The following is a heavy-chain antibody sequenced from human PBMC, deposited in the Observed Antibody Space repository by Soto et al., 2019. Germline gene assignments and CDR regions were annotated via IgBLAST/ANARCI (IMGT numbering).Heavy chain of an antibody. Sequence: EVQLLESGGGLVQPGGSLRLSCAASGFMFGSYAMSWVRQAPGKGVEWVSGISGSGTDTYYPDAVKGRVTISRDNAKNTLYLQMNGLRAEDTAIYYCAKDLLSSYYYGMDAWGQGTTVTVSS. D-gene: IGHD3-10*01. CDR3: AKDLLSSYYYGMDA. CDR1: GFMFGSYA. J-gene: IGHJ6*02. CDR2: ISGSGTDT. V-gene: IGHV3-23*01.